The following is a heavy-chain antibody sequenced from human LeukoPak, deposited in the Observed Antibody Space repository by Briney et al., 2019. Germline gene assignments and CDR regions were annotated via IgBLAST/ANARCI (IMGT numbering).Heavy chain of an antibody. D-gene: IGHD3-22*01. V-gene: IGHV1-18*01. CDR3: ARDLAFPYDSSGYYYDH. J-gene: IGHJ4*02. CDR1: GYTFTSYG. CDR2: ISAYNGNT. Sequence: SVNVSCKASGYTFTSYGISWVRQAPGQGLEWMGWISAYNGNTNYAQKLQGRVTMTTDTSTSTAYMELRSLRSDDTAVYYCARDLAFPYDSSGYYYDHWGQGTLVTVSS.